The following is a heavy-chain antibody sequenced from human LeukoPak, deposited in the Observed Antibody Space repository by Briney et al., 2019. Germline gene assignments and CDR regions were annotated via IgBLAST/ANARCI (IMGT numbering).Heavy chain of an antibody. J-gene: IGHJ6*02. V-gene: IGHV3-66*01. CDR1: RFTVSSNY. Sequence: GGSLRLSCAASRFTVSSNYMSWVRQAPGKGLQWVSVIYTDSTTYYANSVKGRFTISRDNSKNTLYLQMNSLRADDTAVYYCAKSPGSYSIYSYMDVWGQGTTVTVSS. CDR3: AKSPGSYSIYSYMDV. D-gene: IGHD1-26*01. CDR2: IYTDSTT.